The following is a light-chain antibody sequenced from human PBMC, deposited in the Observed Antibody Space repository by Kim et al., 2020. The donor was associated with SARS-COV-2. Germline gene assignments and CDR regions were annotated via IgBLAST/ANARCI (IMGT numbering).Light chain of an antibody. CDR3: GTWDSSLSAGYV. CDR2: DNN. CDR1: SSNIGNNY. V-gene: IGLV1-51*01. J-gene: IGLJ1*01. Sequence: VLTQPPSVSAAPGQKVTISCSGSSSNIGNNYVSWYQQLPGTAPKLLIYDNNKRPSGIPDRFSGSKSGTSATLGITGLQTGDEADYYCGTWDSSLSAGYVFGTGTKVTVL.